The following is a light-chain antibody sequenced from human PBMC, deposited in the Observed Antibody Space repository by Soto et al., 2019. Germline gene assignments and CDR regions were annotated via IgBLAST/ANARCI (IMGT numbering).Light chain of an antibody. Sequence: DIPMTPSPSSPSASVGDRVTITFRASQYISSYVNWYQQKPGKAPKFLIYGASDLQRGVPSRFSGSGSGTDFTLTISCLQSEDFATYYCQQYYSYPLTFGGGTKVDIK. CDR2: GAS. V-gene: IGKV1-39*01. CDR3: QQYYSYPLT. J-gene: IGKJ4*01. CDR1: QYISSY.